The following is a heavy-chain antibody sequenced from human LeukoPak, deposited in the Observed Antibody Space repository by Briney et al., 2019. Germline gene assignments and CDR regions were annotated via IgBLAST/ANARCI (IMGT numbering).Heavy chain of an antibody. CDR2: INHSGST. J-gene: IGHJ4*02. CDR3: ARGSGHRILWWTFDY. D-gene: IGHD2-21*01. V-gene: IGHV4-34*01. CDR1: GGSFSGYY. Sequence: SETLPLTCAVYGGSFSGYYWSWIRQPPGKGLEWIGEINHSGSTNYNPSLKSRVTISVDTSKNQFSLKLSSVTAADTAVYYCARGSGHRILWWTFDYWGQGTLVTVSS.